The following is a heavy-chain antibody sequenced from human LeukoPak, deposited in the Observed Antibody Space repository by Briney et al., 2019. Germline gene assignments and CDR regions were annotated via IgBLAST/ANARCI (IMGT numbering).Heavy chain of an antibody. CDR3: AKRLTPSGSVPFDN. CDR1: GFTLSNQA. V-gene: IGHV3-23*01. J-gene: IGHJ4*02. Sequence: GGSLRLSCAASGFTLSNQAMSWVHQAPGKGLEWVSTIGSGGTTFYPDSVKGRFTISRDNSKNTLYLQMNSLRAEDTALYYCAKRLTPSGSVPFDNWGQGTLVTVSS. D-gene: IGHD3-10*01. CDR2: IGSGGTT.